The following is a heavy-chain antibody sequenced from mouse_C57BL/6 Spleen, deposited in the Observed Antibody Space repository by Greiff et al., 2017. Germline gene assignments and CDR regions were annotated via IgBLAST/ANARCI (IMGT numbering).Heavy chain of an antibody. Sequence: EVKVEESGGGLVQPGGSMKLSCAASGFTFSDAWMDWVRQSPEKGLEWVAEIRNKANNHATYYAESVKGRFTISRDDSKSSVYLQMNSLRAEDTGIYYCTRRRYSNFPFDYWGQGTTLTVSS. V-gene: IGHV6-6*01. J-gene: IGHJ2*01. D-gene: IGHD2-5*01. CDR1: GFTFSDAW. CDR3: TRRRYSNFPFDY. CDR2: IRNKANNHAT.